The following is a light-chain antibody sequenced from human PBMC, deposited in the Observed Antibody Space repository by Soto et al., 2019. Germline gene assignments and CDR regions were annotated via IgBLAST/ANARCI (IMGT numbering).Light chain of an antibody. CDR3: QSFDSSLPGVI. V-gene: IGLV1-40*02. Sequence: QSVVTQPPSVSGAPGQRVTISCTGSSSNIGAGYDVNWYQQLPGTAPQLLIYSNINRPSGVPDRFSASKSGTSASLAITGLQAEYEANYYCQSFDSSLPGVIFGGGTKLTVL. J-gene: IGLJ2*01. CDR2: SNI. CDR1: SSNIGAGYD.